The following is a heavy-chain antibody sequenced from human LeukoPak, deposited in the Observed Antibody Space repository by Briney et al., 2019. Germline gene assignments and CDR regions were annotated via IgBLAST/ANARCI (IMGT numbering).Heavy chain of an antibody. CDR1: GFIFTNAW. J-gene: IGHJ2*01. CDR2: IKQDGSDK. CDR3: ASPNYYGSGPSDL. D-gene: IGHD3-10*01. Sequence: GGSLRLSCAASGFIFTNAWMTWVRQAPGKGPEWVANIKQDGSDKYYVDSVKGRFTISRDNAKNSLYLQMNSLRAEDTAVYYCASPNYYGSGPSDLWGRGTLVTVSS. V-gene: IGHV3-7*01.